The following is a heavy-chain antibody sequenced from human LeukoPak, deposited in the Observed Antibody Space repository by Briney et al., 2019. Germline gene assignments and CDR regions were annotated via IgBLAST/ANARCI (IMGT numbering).Heavy chain of an antibody. D-gene: IGHD6-19*01. Sequence: GGSLRLSCAASGFTFSSYAMHWVRQAPGKGLEWVAVISYDGNNKFYADSVKGRFTISRDNSKNTLYLQMNSLRAEDTAVYYCATFPINSSGWYGGEENFDYWGQGTLVTVSS. CDR1: GFTFSSYA. CDR3: ATFPINSSGWYGGEENFDY. J-gene: IGHJ4*02. V-gene: IGHV3-30-3*01. CDR2: ISYDGNNK.